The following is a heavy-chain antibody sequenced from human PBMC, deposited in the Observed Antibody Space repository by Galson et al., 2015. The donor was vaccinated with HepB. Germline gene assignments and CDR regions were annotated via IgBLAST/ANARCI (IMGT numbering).Heavy chain of an antibody. J-gene: IGHJ4*02. CDR2: ISGSDDST. CDR3: AKGMAGSCPRVLFYSLDY. Sequence: SLRLSCAASGFTFSTYAMSWVRQTPGKGLEWVAAISGSDDSTYHAASVRGRFTISRDDSKNTLYLQMNRLRAEDTATYYCAKGMAGSCPRVLFYSLDYWGQGSLVTVSS. V-gene: IGHV3-23*01. D-gene: IGHD2-8*02. CDR1: GFTFSTYA.